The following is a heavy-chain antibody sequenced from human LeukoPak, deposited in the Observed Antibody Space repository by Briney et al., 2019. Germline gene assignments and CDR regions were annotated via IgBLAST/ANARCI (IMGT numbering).Heavy chain of an antibody. V-gene: IGHV1-8*01. CDR1: GYTFTSYD. Sequence: ASVKVSCKASGYTFTSYDINWVRQATGQGLEWMGWMNPNSGNTGYAQKFQGRVTMTRSTSIFTAYMGLSSLRSEDTAVYYCARTAPRGFWSGYLRKSNWFDPWGQGTLVTVSS. CDR3: ARTAPRGFWSGYLRKSNWFDP. CDR2: MNPNSGNT. D-gene: IGHD3-3*01. J-gene: IGHJ5*02.